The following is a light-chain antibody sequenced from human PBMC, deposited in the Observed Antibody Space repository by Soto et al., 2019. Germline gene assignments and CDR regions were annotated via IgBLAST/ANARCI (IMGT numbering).Light chain of an antibody. CDR3: QQYNNWPGT. J-gene: IGKJ1*01. CDR1: QSVSSN. CDR2: GAS. V-gene: IGKV3-15*01. Sequence: EIVMTQSPPTLSVSTGERARISCRASQSVSSNLAWYQQKPGQAPRLLIYGASTRATGIPARFSGSGSGTEFTLTISSLQSEDFAVYYCQQYNNWPGTFGQGTKVDIK.